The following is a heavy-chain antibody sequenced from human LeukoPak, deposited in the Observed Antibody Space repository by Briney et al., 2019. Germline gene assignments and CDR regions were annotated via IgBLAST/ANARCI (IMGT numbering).Heavy chain of an antibody. CDR2: IDPSDSYT. D-gene: IGHD5-18*01. CDR3: ARHVRYSYGYGY. V-gene: IGHV5-10-1*01. CDR1: GYSFTSYW. Sequence: GESLKTSCKGSGYSFTSYWISWVRQMPGKGLEWMGRIDPSDSYTNYSPSFQGHVTISADKSISTAYLQWSSLKASDTAMYYCARHVRYSYGYGYWGQGTLVTVSS. J-gene: IGHJ4*02.